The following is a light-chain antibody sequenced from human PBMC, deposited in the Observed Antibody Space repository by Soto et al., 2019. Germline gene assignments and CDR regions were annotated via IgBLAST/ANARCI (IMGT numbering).Light chain of an antibody. J-gene: IGKJ4*01. CDR1: QGIGSF. CDR3: LQNGGYPFT. CDR2: DTS. V-gene: IGKV1-17*03. Sequence: DIQMTQSPSAMSASVGDRVTITCRASQGIGSFLTWFQQKPGKVPKRLIYDTSNLQNGVPARFSGTGSGKEFTLTISGLQPEDFATYYCLQNGGYPFTFGGGTKGEIK.